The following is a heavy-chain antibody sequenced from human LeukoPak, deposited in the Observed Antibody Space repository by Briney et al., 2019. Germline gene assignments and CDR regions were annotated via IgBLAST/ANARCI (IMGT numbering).Heavy chain of an antibody. CDR2: IGWDGGST. Sequence: PGGSLRLSCAASGFTFDDYAMHWVRQAPGKGLEWVSLIGWDGGSTYYADSVKGRFTISRDNSKNSLYLQMNSLRAEDTALYYCAKGLTYHDILTGSDWGQGTLVTVSS. D-gene: IGHD3-9*01. J-gene: IGHJ4*02. V-gene: IGHV3-43D*03. CDR3: AKGLTYHDILTGSD. CDR1: GFTFDDYA.